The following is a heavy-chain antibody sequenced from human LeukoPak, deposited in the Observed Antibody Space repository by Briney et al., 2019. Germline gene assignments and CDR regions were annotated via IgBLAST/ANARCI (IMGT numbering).Heavy chain of an antibody. CDR3: AREAVVRYPDY. Sequence: ASVKVSCKASGYTFTSYGISWVRQAPGQGLEWMGWISAYNGDTNYAQKLQGRVTMTTDTSTSTAYMELRSLRSDDTALYYCAREAVVRYPDYWGQGTLVTVSS. CDR2: ISAYNGDT. J-gene: IGHJ4*02. CDR1: GYTFTSYG. V-gene: IGHV1-18*01. D-gene: IGHD3-9*01.